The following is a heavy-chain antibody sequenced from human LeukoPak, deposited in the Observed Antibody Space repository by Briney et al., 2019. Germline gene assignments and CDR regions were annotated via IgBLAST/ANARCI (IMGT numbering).Heavy chain of an antibody. CDR2: IRDDGSNK. D-gene: IGHD3-22*01. V-gene: IGHV3-30*02. CDR3: AKDGDYYDSSGYPGGDY. J-gene: IGHJ4*02. CDR1: GFTFSSYG. Sequence: PGGSLRLSCAASGFTFSSYGMHWVRQAPGKGLEWVAFIRDDGSNKYYADSVKGRFTISRDNSKNTLYLQMNSLRAEDTAVYYCAKDGDYYDSSGYPGGDYWGQGTLVTVSS.